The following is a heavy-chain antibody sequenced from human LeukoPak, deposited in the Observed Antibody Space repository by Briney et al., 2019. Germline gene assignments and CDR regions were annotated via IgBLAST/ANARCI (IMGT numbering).Heavy chain of an antibody. CDR1: GGAFSSYA. D-gene: IGHD6-6*01. Sequence: SVKVSCKASGGAFSSYAISWVRQAPGQGLEWMGGIIPIFGTANYAQKFQGRVTITADESTSTAYMELSSLRSEDTAVYYCAASARRGFYYYMDVWGKGTTVTVSS. CDR2: IIPIFGTA. V-gene: IGHV1-69*13. J-gene: IGHJ6*03. CDR3: AASARRGFYYYMDV.